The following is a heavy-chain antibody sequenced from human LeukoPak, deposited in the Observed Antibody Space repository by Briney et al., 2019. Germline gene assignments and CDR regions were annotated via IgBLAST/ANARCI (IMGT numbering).Heavy chain of an antibody. J-gene: IGHJ6*02. CDR3: VKTHFDHYYGLDV. CDR1: GFTFSSYA. Sequence: GGSLRLSCSASGFTFSSYAMHWVRQAPGKGLEYVSAISSNGGSTYYADSVKGRFTIFRDNSKNTLYLQMSSLRVDDTAVYYCVKTHFDHYYGLDVWGQGTTVIVSS. CDR2: ISSNGGST. V-gene: IGHV3-64D*09.